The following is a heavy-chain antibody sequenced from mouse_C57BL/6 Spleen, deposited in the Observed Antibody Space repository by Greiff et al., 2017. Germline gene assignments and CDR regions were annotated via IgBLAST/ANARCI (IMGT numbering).Heavy chain of an antibody. D-gene: IGHD2-10*02. Sequence: EVQLVESGGGLVKPGGSLTLSCAASGFTFSDYGMHWVRQAPEKGLEWVAYISSGSSTIYYADTVKGRFTISRDNAKNTLFLQMTSLRSEDTAMYYCAYGNSAWFAYWGQGTLVTVSA. CDR1: GFTFSDYG. CDR3: AYGNSAWFAY. V-gene: IGHV5-17*01. J-gene: IGHJ3*01. CDR2: ISSGSSTI.